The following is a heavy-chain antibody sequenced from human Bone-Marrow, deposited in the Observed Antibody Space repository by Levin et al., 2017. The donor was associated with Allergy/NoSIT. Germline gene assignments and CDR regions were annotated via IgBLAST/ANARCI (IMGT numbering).Heavy chain of an antibody. V-gene: IGHV4-61*02. CDR3: ARGEDGYDDILTGYYNKYYYYMDV. CDR1: GASISSNNYY. D-gene: IGHD3-9*01. CDR2: VYTSGST. Sequence: PSETLSLTCTVSGASISSNNYYWSWIRQPAGTGLEWIGRVYTSGSTNYNPSLKSRVTISVDTSKNQFSLKLSSVTAADTAVYYCARGEDGYDDILTGYYNKYYYYMDVWGKGTTVTVSS. J-gene: IGHJ6*03.